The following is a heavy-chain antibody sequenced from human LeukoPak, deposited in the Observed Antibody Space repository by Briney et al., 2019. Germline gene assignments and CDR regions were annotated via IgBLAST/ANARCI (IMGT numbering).Heavy chain of an antibody. V-gene: IGHV3-74*01. Sequence: GGSLRLSCAASGFTFRSYWMHWVRQAPGKGLVWVSRINSEGSSTHYADSVKGRFTISRDNAKNTAYLQMNSLRAEDTAVYYCARGVNWNDPALLDYWGQGTLVTVSS. CDR1: GFTFRSYW. CDR2: INSEGSST. J-gene: IGHJ4*02. CDR3: ARGVNWNDPALLDY. D-gene: IGHD1-1*01.